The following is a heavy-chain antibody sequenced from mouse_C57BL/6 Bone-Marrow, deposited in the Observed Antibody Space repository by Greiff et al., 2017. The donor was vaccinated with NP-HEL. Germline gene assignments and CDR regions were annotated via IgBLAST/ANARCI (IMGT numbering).Heavy chain of an antibody. CDR1: GFTFSSYA. V-gene: IGHV5-4*01. Sequence: EVQLVESGGGLVKPGGSLKLSCAASGFTFSSYAMSWVRQTPEKRLEWVATISDGGSYTYYPDNVKGRFTISRDNAKNNLYLQMSHLKSEDTAMYYCARDRRNYSNPFAYWGQGTLVTVSA. CDR3: ARDRRNYSNPFAY. J-gene: IGHJ3*01. CDR2: ISDGGSYT. D-gene: IGHD2-5*01.